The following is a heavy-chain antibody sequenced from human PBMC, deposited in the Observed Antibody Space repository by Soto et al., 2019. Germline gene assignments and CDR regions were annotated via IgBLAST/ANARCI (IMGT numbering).Heavy chain of an antibody. D-gene: IGHD2-15*01. CDR2: ISAYNANT. CDR1: GYTFTRYG. Sequence: QVHLVQSGAEVKKAGASVRVSRKASGYTFTRYGVSWVRQAPGQGLEWMGWISAYNANTNYAQKFHGRVTMTTDTSTNTAYMELRSLTSDDAAVYYCAREGFCSSGSCALYSHDYFGMDVWGQGTTVTVSS. V-gene: IGHV1-18*01. J-gene: IGHJ6*02. CDR3: AREGFCSSGSCALYSHDYFGMDV.